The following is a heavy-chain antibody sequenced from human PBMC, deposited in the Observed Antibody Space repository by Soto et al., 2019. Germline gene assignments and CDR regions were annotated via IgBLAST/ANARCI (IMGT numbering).Heavy chain of an antibody. CDR2: IYYSGTT. V-gene: IGHV4-59*01. Sequence: PSETLSRTCAVSGGSISNYYWSCIRQPPGKGLEWIGYIYYSGTTNYNPSLQSRVTISVDTSKNQFSLKLSSLTAADTAVYYCARSPSYYMDVWGKGITVTVSS. CDR1: GGSISNYY. CDR3: ARSPSYYMDV. J-gene: IGHJ6*03.